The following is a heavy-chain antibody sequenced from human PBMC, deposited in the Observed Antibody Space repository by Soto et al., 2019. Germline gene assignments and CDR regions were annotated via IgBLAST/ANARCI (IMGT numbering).Heavy chain of an antibody. D-gene: IGHD3-22*01. CDR1: GYTFTSYG. Sequence: QVQLVQSGAEVKKPGASVKVSCKASGYTFTSYGISWVRQAPGQGLEWMGWISAYNGNTNYAQKLQGRVTMTTDTSTSTASKVLRRMISADTAVDYCAITTNSNYYYYYYYGMDVWGQGTTVTVSS. V-gene: IGHV1-18*01. J-gene: IGHJ6*02. CDR3: AITTNSNYYYYYYYGMDV. CDR2: ISAYNGNT.